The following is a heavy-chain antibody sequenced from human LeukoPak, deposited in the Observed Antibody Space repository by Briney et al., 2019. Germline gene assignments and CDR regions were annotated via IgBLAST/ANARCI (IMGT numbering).Heavy chain of an antibody. CDR1: GFTFSSYE. CDR3: AREALYYFDY. J-gene: IGHJ4*02. CDR2: ISGSDSTI. V-gene: IGHV3-48*03. Sequence: GGSLRLSCAASGFTFSSYEMHWVRQAPGKGLEWVSYISGSDSTIYYADSVKGRFTISRDNAKNSLYLQMNSLRAEDTAVYYCAREALYYFDYWGRGTLVTVSS. D-gene: IGHD2-2*01.